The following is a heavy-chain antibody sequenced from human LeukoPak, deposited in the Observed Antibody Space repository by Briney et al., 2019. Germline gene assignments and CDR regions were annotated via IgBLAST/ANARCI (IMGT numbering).Heavy chain of an antibody. V-gene: IGHV1-2*02. Sequence: ASVKVSCKASGYTFTSYYMHWVRQAPGQGLEWMGWINPNSGGTNYAQKFQGRVTMTRDTSISTAYMELSRLRSDDTAVYYCARDRSPAPGRSYGRGHFDYWGQGTLVTVPS. J-gene: IGHJ4*02. D-gene: IGHD5-18*01. CDR1: GYTFTSYY. CDR3: ARDRSPAPGRSYGRGHFDY. CDR2: INPNSGGT.